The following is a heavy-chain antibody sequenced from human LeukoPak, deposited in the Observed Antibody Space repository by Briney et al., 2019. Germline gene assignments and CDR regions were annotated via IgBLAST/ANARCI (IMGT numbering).Heavy chain of an antibody. CDR3: TTDGLVVVTADFDY. CDR2: IKSKTDDGTT. CDR1: GFTFSNAW. J-gene: IGHJ4*02. Sequence: PGGSLRLSCAASGFTFSNAWMSWVRQAPGKGLEWVGRIKSKTDDGTTDYAAPVKGRFTISRDDSKNTLYLQMNSLKTEDTAVYYCTTDGLVVVTADFDYWGQGTLVTVSS. V-gene: IGHV3-15*01. D-gene: IGHD2-21*02.